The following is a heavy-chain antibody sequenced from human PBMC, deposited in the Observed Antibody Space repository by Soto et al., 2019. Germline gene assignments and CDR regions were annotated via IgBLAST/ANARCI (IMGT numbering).Heavy chain of an antibody. J-gene: IGHJ4*02. D-gene: IGHD6-19*01. Sequence: QVQLVQSGAEVKKPGASVKVSCKASGYTFTSYGISWVRQAPGQGLEWMGWISAYNGNTNDAQKLQGRVTMTTDTSTSTADMELRSLRSDDTAVYYCARDSRQVAVAGIPDYFDYWGQGTLVTVSS. V-gene: IGHV1-18*01. CDR1: GYTFTSYG. CDR2: ISAYNGNT. CDR3: ARDSRQVAVAGIPDYFDY.